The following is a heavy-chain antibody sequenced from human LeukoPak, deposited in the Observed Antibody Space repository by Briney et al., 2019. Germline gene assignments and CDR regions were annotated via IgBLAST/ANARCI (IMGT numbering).Heavy chain of an antibody. Sequence: GASVKVSCKASGGTFSSYAISWVRQAPGQGLEWMGWINPNSGGTNYAQKFQGRVTMTRDTSISTAYMELSRLRSDDTAVYYCARGTSRLHYYDSSGYYIVYWGQGTLVTVSS. D-gene: IGHD3-22*01. CDR1: GGTFSSYA. V-gene: IGHV1-2*02. CDR3: ARGTSRLHYYDSSGYYIVY. CDR2: INPNSGGT. J-gene: IGHJ4*02.